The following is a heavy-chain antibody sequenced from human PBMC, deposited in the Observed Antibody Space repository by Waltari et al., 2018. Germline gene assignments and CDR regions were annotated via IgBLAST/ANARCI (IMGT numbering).Heavy chain of an antibody. D-gene: IGHD4-4*01. CDR2: IYYSGST. Sequence: QVQLQESGPGLVKPSETLSLTCTVSCGSISSYSWSCIRQPPGKGLEWIGYIYYSGSTNYNPSLKSRVTISVDTSKNQFSLKLSSVTAADTAVYYCARESVTAMHAFDIWGQGTMVTVSS. CDR1: CGSISSYS. CDR3: ARESVTAMHAFDI. V-gene: IGHV4-59*01. J-gene: IGHJ3*02.